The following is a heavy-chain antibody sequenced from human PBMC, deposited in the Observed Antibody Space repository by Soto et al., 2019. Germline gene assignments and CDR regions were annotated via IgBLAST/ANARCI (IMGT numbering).Heavy chain of an antibody. D-gene: IGHD2-15*01. CDR2: IYYSGST. V-gene: IGHV4-59*08. CDR3: ARRLYCSGGSCPRDAFDI. CDR1: GGSISSYY. J-gene: IGHJ3*02. Sequence: SETLSLTCTVSGGSISSYYWTWIRQPPGKGLEWIGYIYYSGSTNYNPSLKSRVIISVDTSKNQFSLKLSSVTAADTAVYYCARRLYCSGGSCPRDAFDIWGQGTMVTVSS.